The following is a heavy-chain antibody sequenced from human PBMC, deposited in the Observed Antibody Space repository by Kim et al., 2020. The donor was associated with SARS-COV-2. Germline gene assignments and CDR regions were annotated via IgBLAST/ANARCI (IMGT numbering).Heavy chain of an antibody. CDR2: T. V-gene: IGHV3-15*01. D-gene: IGHD6-13*01. J-gene: IGHJ4*02. Sequence: TDSAAPVKGRFTMSRDDSKNTLHLQMNSLETEDTGVYYCTTLISAAGRGYWGQGTLVTVSS. CDR3: TTLISAAGRGY.